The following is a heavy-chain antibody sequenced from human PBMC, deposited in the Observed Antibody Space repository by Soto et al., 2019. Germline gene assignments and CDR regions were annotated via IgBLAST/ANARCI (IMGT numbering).Heavy chain of an antibody. Sequence: PGGSLRLSCAASGFTFSTYAMNWVRQAPGKGLEWLSSIDPSSDYKYYADSVKDRFTISRDNAKNSLYLQMSSLRAEDTAFFYCARGGYRSGYDSWGQGTLVTVSS. CDR1: GFTFSTYA. CDR3: ARGGYRSGYDS. D-gene: IGHD5-18*01. CDR2: IDPSSDYK. V-gene: IGHV3-21*01. J-gene: IGHJ5*01.